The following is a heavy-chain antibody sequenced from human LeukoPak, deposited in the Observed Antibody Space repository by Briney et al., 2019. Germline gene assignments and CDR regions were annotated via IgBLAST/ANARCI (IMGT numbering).Heavy chain of an antibody. J-gene: IGHJ6*02. CDR2: ISGYNGNT. CDR3: ARTPTVTVGYYYYGMDV. CDR1: GYTFTSYG. Sequence: ASVKVSCKASGYTFTSYGLSWVRQPPGQGLEWMGWISGYNGNTKYAQKLQGRVSMTTDTSTSTAYMELRTLRSGDTAVYYCARTPTVTVGYYYYGMDVWGQGTTVTVSS. V-gene: IGHV1-18*01. D-gene: IGHD4-17*01.